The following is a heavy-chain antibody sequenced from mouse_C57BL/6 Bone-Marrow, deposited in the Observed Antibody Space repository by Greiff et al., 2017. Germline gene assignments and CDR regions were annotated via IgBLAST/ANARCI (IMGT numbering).Heavy chain of an antibody. V-gene: IGHV1-80*01. CDR3: ARGAY. Sequence: QVQLQQSGAELVKPGASVKISCKASGYAFSSYWMNWVKQRPGKGLEWIGQIFPGDGDTNYNGKVKGKAKLTADKAYSTASMQLSSLTSEDSAVYFGARGAYWGQGTLVTVSA. CDR2: IFPGDGDT. J-gene: IGHJ3*01. CDR1: GYAFSSYW.